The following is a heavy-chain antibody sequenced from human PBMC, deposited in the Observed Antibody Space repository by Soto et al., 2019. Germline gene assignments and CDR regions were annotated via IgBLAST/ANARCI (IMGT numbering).Heavy chain of an antibody. CDR1: GDSVSSSSAA. Sequence: SRTLSLTCAISGDSVSSSSAAWNWLRQSPWRGLEWLGRTYYRSTWSNDYAGSLKSRITINPDTFENQFSLQLYSVTPEDTAVYYCAGVSSFRGMDLWRQRTPVTVSS. CDR2: TYYRSTWSN. D-gene: IGHD3-16*01. V-gene: IGHV6-1*01. CDR3: AGVSSFRGMDL. J-gene: IGHJ6*02.